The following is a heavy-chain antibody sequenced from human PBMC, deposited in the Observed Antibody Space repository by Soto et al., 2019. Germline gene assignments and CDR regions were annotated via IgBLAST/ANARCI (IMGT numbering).Heavy chain of an antibody. J-gene: IGHJ4*02. CDR1: GFTFSSYG. Sequence: QVQLVESGGGVVQPGRSLRLSCAASGFTFSSYGMHWVRQAPGKGLEWVAVIWYDGSNKYYADSVKGRFTISRDNSKNTLYLQMNSLGADDAAVYYCARDLSVAGLIIDYWGQGTLDTVSS. CDR3: ARDLSVAGLIIDY. D-gene: IGHD6-19*01. V-gene: IGHV3-33*01. CDR2: IWYDGSNK.